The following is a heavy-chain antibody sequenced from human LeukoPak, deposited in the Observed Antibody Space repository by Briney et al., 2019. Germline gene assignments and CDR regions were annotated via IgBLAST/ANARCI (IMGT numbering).Heavy chain of an antibody. D-gene: IGHD5-12*01. CDR2: ISSDGSST. CDR3: ARTAYSDYSLGF. V-gene: IGHV3-74*01. Sequence: GGSLRLSCAASGFTFSNYWMHWVRQAPGKGLVWVSRISSDGSSTSYADSVEGRFTISRDNAKNTLYLQMNSPRAEDTAVYYCARTAYSDYSLGFWGQGTLVTVSS. J-gene: IGHJ4*02. CDR1: GFTFSNYW.